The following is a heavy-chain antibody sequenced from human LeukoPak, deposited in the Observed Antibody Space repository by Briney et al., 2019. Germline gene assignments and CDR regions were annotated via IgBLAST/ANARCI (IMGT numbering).Heavy chain of an antibody. CDR3: AKGNNWGIHYFDY. CDR2: IKQDGSEK. Sequence: PGGSLRLSCAASGFTFSSYWMSWVRQAPGKGLEWVANIKQDGSEKYYVDSVKGRFTISRDNAKNSLYLQMNSLRAEDTAVYYCAKGNNWGIHYFDYWGQGTLVTVSS. CDR1: GFTFSSYW. V-gene: IGHV3-7*03. J-gene: IGHJ4*02. D-gene: IGHD7-27*01.